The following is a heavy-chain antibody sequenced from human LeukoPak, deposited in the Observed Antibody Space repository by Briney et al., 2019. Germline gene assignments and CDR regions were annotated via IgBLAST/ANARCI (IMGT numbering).Heavy chain of an antibody. J-gene: IGHJ3*02. D-gene: IGHD3-10*01. Sequence: SETLSLTCSVSGGSISSYYWSWIRQPPGKGLEWIGYIYYSGSTNSNPSLKSRVTISVDTSKNQFSLKLRSVTAADTAVYYCARGGSGISNAFDIWGQGTMVTVSS. CDR2: IYYSGST. V-gene: IGHV4-59*01. CDR3: ARGGSGISNAFDI. CDR1: GGSISSYY.